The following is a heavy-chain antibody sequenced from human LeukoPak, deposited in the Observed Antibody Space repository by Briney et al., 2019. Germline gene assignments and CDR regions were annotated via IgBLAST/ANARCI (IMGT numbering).Heavy chain of an antibody. CDR2: INPNSGGT. V-gene: IGHV1-2*02. D-gene: IGHD3-9*01. CDR1: GYYFTGYY. CDR3: ARAISSVTADDY. Sequence: ASVKVSCKASGYYFTGYYIHWVRQAPGQGLEWMGWINPNSGGTNYAQEFQGRVTMTRDTSISTAHMELSRLRSDDTAVYYCARAISSVTADDYWGQGTTVTVSS. J-gene: IGHJ4*03.